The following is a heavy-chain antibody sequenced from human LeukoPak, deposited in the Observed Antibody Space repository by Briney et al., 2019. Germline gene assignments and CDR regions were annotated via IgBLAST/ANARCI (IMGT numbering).Heavy chain of an antibody. CDR3: TTGASDILTGYYTGSNYYFDY. D-gene: IGHD3-9*01. J-gene: IGHJ4*02. Sequence: GGSLRLSCAASGFTFNNAWMSWVRQAPGKGLEWVCRIRSKTDGGTTDYAAPVKGRFTISRGDSKNTLYLQMNSLKTEDTAVYYCTTGASDILTGYYTGSNYYFDYWGQGALVTVSS. V-gene: IGHV3-15*01. CDR2: IRSKTDGGTT. CDR1: GFTFNNAW.